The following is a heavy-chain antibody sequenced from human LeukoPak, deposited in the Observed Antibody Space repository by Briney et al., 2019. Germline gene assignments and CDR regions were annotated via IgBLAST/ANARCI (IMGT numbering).Heavy chain of an antibody. Sequence: SETLSLTCTVSGGSISSYYWSWIRQPAGKGLEWIGRIYTSGSTNYNPSLKSRVTMSVDTSKNQFSLKLSSVTAADTAVYYCARRLVWFGELLEDYWGQGTLVTVSS. D-gene: IGHD3-10*01. CDR2: IYTSGST. CDR3: ARRLVWFGELLEDY. J-gene: IGHJ4*02. V-gene: IGHV4-4*07. CDR1: GGSISSYY.